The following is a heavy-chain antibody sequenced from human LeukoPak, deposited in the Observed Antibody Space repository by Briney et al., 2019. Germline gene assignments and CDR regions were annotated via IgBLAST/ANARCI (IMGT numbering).Heavy chain of an antibody. V-gene: IGHV4-39*02. J-gene: IGHJ5*02. CDR1: GGSIASSSYY. Sequence: PSETLSLTCTVSGGSIASSSYYWGWIRQPPGKGLEWIGSIYYRGNTYYNPSLKSRVTISVDTSKTQFSLRLSSVTAADTAVYYCARDQGGYDFWSGYYTGWFDPWGQGTLVTVSS. CDR2: IYYRGNT. CDR3: ARDQGGYDFWSGYYTGWFDP. D-gene: IGHD3-3*01.